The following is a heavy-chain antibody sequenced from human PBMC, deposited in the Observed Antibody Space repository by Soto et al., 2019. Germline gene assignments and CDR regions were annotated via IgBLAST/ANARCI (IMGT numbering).Heavy chain of an antibody. D-gene: IGHD4-17*01. CDR1: GYTFSNYA. Sequence: QVQLVQSGAEVKKPGASVKVSCKASGYTFSNYATHWVRQAPGQRLEWMGWINAGNGKTKYSQNFQGRVTITRDTSASTAYRELSSLRSEDTAVYYCANNGDYYSYGMDVWGQGTTVTVSS. CDR3: ANNGDYYSYGMDV. CDR2: INAGNGKT. J-gene: IGHJ6*02. V-gene: IGHV1-3*01.